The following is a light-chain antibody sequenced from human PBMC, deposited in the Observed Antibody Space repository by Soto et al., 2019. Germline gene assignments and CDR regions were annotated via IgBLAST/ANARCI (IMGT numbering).Light chain of an antibody. J-gene: IGLJ3*02. CDR1: NSNIKNNF. CDR3: SAWDDVLSGVE. Sequence: QSVLTQPPSVSETPGQSVTISCSGSNSNIKNNFVNWYQQLPETAPRLLIYRDNQRPSGVPDRFSGSRSGTSASLAISGLRSEDEAVYYCSAWDDVLSGVEFGGGTKLTVL. CDR2: RDN. V-gene: IGLV1-47*01.